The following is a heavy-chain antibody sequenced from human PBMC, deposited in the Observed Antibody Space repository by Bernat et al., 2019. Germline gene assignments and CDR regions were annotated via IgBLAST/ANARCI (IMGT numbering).Heavy chain of an antibody. V-gene: IGHV3-74*01. J-gene: IGHJ4*02. CDR3: ASGGIAARIDY. Sequence: EVQLVESGGGLVQPGGSLRLSCAASGFTFSDYWMHWVRQAPGKGLLWVSRINSDESGTSYADSVKGRFAISRDNAKNTLYLQMNSLRAEDTAVYYCASGGIAARIDYWGQGTLVTVSS. CDR2: INSDESGT. D-gene: IGHD6-6*01. CDR1: GFTFSDYW.